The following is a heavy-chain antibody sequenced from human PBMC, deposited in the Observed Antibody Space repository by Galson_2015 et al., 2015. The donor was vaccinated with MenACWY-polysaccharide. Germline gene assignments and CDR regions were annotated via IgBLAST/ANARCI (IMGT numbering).Heavy chain of an antibody. D-gene: IGHD6-19*01. V-gene: IGHV3-7*01. CDR2: INQDGSEK. CDR3: ARDRGWSTFDY. CDR1: GFTFSSYW. Sequence: SLRLSCAASGFTFSSYWMSWVRQAPGKGLEWVANINQDGSEKNYVDSVKGRFTISRDNAKNSLYVQMNSLRAEDTAVYYCARDRGWSTFDYWGQGTLVTVSS. J-gene: IGHJ4*02.